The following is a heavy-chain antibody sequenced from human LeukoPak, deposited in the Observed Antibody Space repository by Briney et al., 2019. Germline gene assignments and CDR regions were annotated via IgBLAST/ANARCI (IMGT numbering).Heavy chain of an antibody. Sequence: ASVKVSCKASGYTFTNYGISWVRQAPGQGLEGMGWISAYNGNTNYAQKVQDRVTMTTDTSTSTAYMELRSLRSDDTAVYYCARLNNVGYYDSSGYYTWGQGTLVTVSS. D-gene: IGHD3-22*01. CDR1: GYTFTNYG. V-gene: IGHV1-18*01. CDR3: ARLNNVGYYDSSGYYT. J-gene: IGHJ5*02. CDR2: ISAYNGNT.